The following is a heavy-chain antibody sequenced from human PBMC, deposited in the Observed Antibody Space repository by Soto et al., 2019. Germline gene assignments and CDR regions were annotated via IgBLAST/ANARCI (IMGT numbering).Heavy chain of an antibody. CDR1: GYTFTSYD. CDR2: MNPNSGNT. V-gene: IGHV1-8*01. J-gene: IGHJ5*01. Sequence: SVKVSCKASGYTFTSYDINWVRQATGQGLEWMGWMNPNSGNTGYAQKFQGRVTMTRNTSISTAYMELSSLRSEDTAVYYCARMYSSSSCVVWFVSWGQGALVTVFS. CDR3: ARMYSSSSCVVWFVS. D-gene: IGHD6-6*01.